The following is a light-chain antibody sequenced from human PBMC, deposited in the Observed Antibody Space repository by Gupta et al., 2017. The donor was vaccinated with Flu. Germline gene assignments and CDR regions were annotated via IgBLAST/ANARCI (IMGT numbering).Light chain of an antibody. CDR2: DDR. J-gene: IGLJ2*01. V-gene: IGLV3-21*02. CDR1: NIGAKS. Sequence: SYVLSQPPSVSVAPGQTARITCGGDNIGAKSVHWNQQKPGQAPVLVVYDDRDRPPGIPERFSGSNSGNTATLTISGVEAGDEADYYCQVWDGVTDHVIFGGGTRLTGL. CDR3: QVWDGVTDHVI.